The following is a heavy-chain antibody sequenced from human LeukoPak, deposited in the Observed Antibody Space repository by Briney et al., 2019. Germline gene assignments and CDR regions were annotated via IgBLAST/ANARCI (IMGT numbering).Heavy chain of an antibody. J-gene: IGHJ4*02. CDR3: AKDPYASGLYGFDY. CDR2: ISYDGGNK. V-gene: IGHV3-30*04. D-gene: IGHD6-19*01. CDR1: GFTFSSYA. Sequence: LPGGSLRLSCAASGFTFSSYAMHWVRQAPGKGLEWVALISYDGGNKYSADSVKGRFTISRDNSQNTLYLQMNSLRVEDTAVYYCAKDPYASGLYGFDYCGQGTLVTVAS.